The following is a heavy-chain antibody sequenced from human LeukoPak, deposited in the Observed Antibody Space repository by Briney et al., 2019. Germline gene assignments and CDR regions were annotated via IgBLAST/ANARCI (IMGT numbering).Heavy chain of an antibody. V-gene: IGHV4-34*01. CDR1: GFTFSSYA. Sequence: PGGSLRLSCAASGFTFSSYAMSWVRQPPGKGLEWIGEINHSGSTNYNPSLKSRVTTSVDTSKNQFSLKLSSVTAADTAVYYCARSYEGAFDIWGQGTMVTVSS. J-gene: IGHJ3*02. CDR3: ARSYEGAFDI. CDR2: INHSGST. D-gene: IGHD5-12*01.